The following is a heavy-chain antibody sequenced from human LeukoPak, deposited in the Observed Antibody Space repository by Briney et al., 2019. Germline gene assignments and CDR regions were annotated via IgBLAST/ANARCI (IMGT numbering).Heavy chain of an antibody. CDR3: ARDGSHYYDSSGYPNWFDP. CDR1: GGTFSSYA. Sequence: SVKVSCKASGGTFSSYAISWVRQAPGQGLEWMGGIIPIFGTANYAQKFQGRVTITADESTSTAYMELSSLRSEDTAVYYCARDGSHYYDSSGYPNWFDPWGQGTLVTVSS. V-gene: IGHV1-69*13. CDR2: IIPIFGTA. J-gene: IGHJ5*02. D-gene: IGHD3-22*01.